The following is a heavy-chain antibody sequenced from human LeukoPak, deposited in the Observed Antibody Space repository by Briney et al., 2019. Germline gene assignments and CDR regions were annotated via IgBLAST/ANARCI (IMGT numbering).Heavy chain of an antibody. CDR1: LFAPSSSW. CDR3: AREQGLGYAFDF. Sequence: PGGSLRLSCVVSLFAPSSSWMTWVRPVPGKGVEWVANINQDGSEKHSVHSVRGRSTISRDNAKASLYLQMSRLGAEETVVYYGAREQGLGYAFDFWGQGTKVTVSS. D-gene: IGHD6-25*01. V-gene: IGHV3-7*01. CDR2: INQDGSEK. J-gene: IGHJ3*01.